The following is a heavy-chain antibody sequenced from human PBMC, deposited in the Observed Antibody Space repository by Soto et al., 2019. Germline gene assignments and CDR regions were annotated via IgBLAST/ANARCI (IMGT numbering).Heavy chain of an antibody. Sequence: QVQLVQSGAEVKKPGSSVKVSCKASGGTFSSYAISWVRQAPGQGLEWMGGIIPIFGTANYAQKFQGRVKITSDESRSTAYMELRRLRPEDTAVYYCARDGGGLRDGRVYSFDDWGQGTLVTVSS. J-gene: IGHJ4*02. CDR3: ARDGGGLRDGRVYSFDD. D-gene: IGHD3-16*01. V-gene: IGHV1-69*01. CDR1: GGTFSSYA. CDR2: IIPIFGTA.